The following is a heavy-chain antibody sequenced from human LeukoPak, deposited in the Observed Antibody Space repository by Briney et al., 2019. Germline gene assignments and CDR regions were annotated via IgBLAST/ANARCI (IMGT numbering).Heavy chain of an antibody. CDR3: ARDDPGRSSDDYYYYCYMDV. CDR2: IIPLFGTV. D-gene: IGHD1-26*01. V-gene: IGHV1-69*13. CDR1: GYTFTSYG. Sequence: GASVKVSCKACGYTFTSYGISWARQAPGQGPEWMGGIIPLFGTVQYAQKFQGRVTITADDSMTTAHMELSSLRSEDTAVYYCARDDPGRSSDDYYYYCYMDVWGKGTTVTVSS. J-gene: IGHJ6*03.